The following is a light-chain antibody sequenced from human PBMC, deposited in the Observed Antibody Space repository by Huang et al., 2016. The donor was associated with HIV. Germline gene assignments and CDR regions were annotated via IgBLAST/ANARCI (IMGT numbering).Light chain of an antibody. CDR2: AAS. CDR3: QQFNDFL. CDR1: QDINNN. V-gene: IGKV1-9*01. J-gene: IGKJ3*01. Sequence: IQLTQFPSSLSASVGDRITITCRASQDINNNLAWYQQKPGKAPKLLIYAASTLQSGVPSRFSGSGAGTVFILNINSLQPEDFATYYCQQFNDFLFGPGTKVDVK.